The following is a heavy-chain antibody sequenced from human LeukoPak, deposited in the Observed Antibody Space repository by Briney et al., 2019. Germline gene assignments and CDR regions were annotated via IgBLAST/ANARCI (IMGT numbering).Heavy chain of an antibody. CDR1: GYTFTSYG. D-gene: IGHD3-10*01. J-gene: IGHJ6*02. Sequence: GASVKASCKASGYTFTSYGISWVRQAPGQGLEWMGWISAYNGNTNYAQKLQGRVTMTTDTSTSTAYMELRSLRSDDTAVYYCASVPHYGSTKEYGMDVWGQGTTVTVSS. CDR2: ISAYNGNT. CDR3: ASVPHYGSTKEYGMDV. V-gene: IGHV1-18*01.